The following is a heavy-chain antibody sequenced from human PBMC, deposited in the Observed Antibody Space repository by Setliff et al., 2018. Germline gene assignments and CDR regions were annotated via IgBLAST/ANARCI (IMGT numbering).Heavy chain of an antibody. D-gene: IGHD3-22*01. Sequence: SETMSLTCAVYGGSFQGDYWSWIRQSPERGLEWNGEINSSGDTNYNPSLESRVTMSIDPSKTQFSLTRTSVRAADTAVYFCAKAKGHLGYYRLVLNYFRHWGQGTPVTVSS. CDR2: INSSGDT. J-gene: IGHJ1*01. V-gene: IGHV4-34*01. CDR3: AKAKGHLGYYRLVLNYFRH. CDR1: GGSFQGDY.